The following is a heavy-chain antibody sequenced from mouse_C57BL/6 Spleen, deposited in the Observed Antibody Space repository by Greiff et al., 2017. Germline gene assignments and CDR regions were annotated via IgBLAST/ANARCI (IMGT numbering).Heavy chain of an antibody. D-gene: IGHD2-4*01. CDR2: IYPGSGST. Sequence: QVQLQQPGAELVKPGASVKMSCKASGYTFTSYWITWVKQRPGQGLEWIGEIYPGSGSTNYNEKFKSKATLTVDTSSSTAYMQLSSLTSEDSAVYYCARWGLPHIPYFAYWGQGTLVTVSA. CDR3: ARWGLPHIPYFAY. J-gene: IGHJ3*01. V-gene: IGHV1-55*01. CDR1: GYTFTSYW.